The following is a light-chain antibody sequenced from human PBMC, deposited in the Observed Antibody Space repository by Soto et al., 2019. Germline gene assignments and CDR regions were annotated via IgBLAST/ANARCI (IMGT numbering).Light chain of an antibody. V-gene: IGLV1-40*01. CDR2: GNT. J-gene: IGLJ1*01. CDR1: NTDIGAGNN. Sequence: QSALTQPPSVSGAPGQRVTISCTGSNTDIGAGNNVHWYQQLPGRAPKLLIYGNTNRPSGAPDRFSGSKSGTSASLAITGLQDEDEADYYCQSYENSLSAPYVFGTGTKVTVL. CDR3: QSYENSLSAPYV.